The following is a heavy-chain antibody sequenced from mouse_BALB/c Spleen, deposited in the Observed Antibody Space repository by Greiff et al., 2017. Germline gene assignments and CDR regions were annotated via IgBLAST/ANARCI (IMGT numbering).Heavy chain of an antibody. CDR3: ARRDGPWFAY. CDR1: GYSITSDYA. V-gene: IGHV3-2*02. J-gene: IGHJ3*01. Sequence: EVQLQGSGPGLVKPSQSLSLTCTVTGYSITSDYAWNWIRQFPGNKLEWMGYISYSGSTSYNPSLKSRISITRDTSKNQFFLQLNSVTTEDTATYYCARRDGPWFAYWGQGTLVTVSA. D-gene: IGHD2-3*01. CDR2: ISYSGST.